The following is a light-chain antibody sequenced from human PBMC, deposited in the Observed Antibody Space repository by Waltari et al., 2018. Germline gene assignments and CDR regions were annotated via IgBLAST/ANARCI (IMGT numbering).Light chain of an antibody. CDR1: SSAVGGYDY. J-gene: IGLJ3*02. CDR3: ASYTSSKTWV. V-gene: IGLV2-14*01. Sequence: QSALTQPASVSGSPGQSITISCTGTSSAVGGYDYVSWYQQHPGKAPQLMIFAVTTRPSGVSDRFSGSKSGNTASLTMSGLHTEDEADYYCASYTSSKTWVFGGGTKLTVL. CDR2: AVT.